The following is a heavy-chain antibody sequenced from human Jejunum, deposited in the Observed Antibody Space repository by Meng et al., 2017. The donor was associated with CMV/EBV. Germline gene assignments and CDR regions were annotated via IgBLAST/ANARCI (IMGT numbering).Heavy chain of an antibody. D-gene: IGHD3-16*01. CDR1: GDTFTNYG. J-gene: IGHJ4*02. Sequence: QVQLVQSGGEVKKPGDSVKVYCKASGDTFTNYGITWVRQAPGQGLEWMGWINAYNGDTNYAQTLQGRVTMTTDTSTSTAYMELRSLRSDDTAVYYCVRASRVLGGFDYWGQGTLVTVSS. CDR3: VRASRVLGGFDY. CDR2: INAYNGDT. V-gene: IGHV1-18*01.